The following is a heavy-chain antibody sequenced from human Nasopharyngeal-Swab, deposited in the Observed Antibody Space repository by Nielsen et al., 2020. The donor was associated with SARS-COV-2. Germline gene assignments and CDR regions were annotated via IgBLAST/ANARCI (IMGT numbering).Heavy chain of an antibody. V-gene: IGHV3-49*04. CDR1: GFTFGDYA. CDR2: IRSKAYGGTT. D-gene: IGHD1-26*01. J-gene: IGHJ3*02. CDR3: ARHGTQGPYQAGAFDI. Sequence: GESLKISCTASGFTFGDYAMSWVRQAPGKGLEWVGFIRSKAYGGTTEYAASVKGRFTISRDDSKSIAYLQMNSLKTEDTAVYYCARHGTQGPYQAGAFDIWGQGTMVTVSS.